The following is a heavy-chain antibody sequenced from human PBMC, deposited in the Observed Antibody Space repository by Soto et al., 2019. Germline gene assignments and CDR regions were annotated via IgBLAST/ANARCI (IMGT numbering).Heavy chain of an antibody. Sequence: ASVKVSCKASGGTFSSYAISWVRQAPGQGLEWMGGIIPIFGTANYAQKFQGRVTITADKSTSTAYMELSSLRSEDTAVYYCARDLITVAGTVYNWFDPWGQGTLVTVSS. J-gene: IGHJ5*02. CDR2: IIPIFGTA. CDR1: GGTFSSYA. V-gene: IGHV1-69*06. CDR3: ARDLITVAGTVYNWFDP. D-gene: IGHD6-19*01.